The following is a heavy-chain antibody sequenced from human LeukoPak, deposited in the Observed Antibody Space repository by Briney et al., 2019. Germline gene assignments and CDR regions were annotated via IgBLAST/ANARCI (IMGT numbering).Heavy chain of an antibody. CDR3: VRDGGVSGYDLLDY. CDR1: GFTFSHYW. D-gene: IGHD5-12*01. V-gene: IGHV3-7*01. Sequence: GGSLRLSCAASGFTFSHYWMTWVRQAPGKGLEWVAQINQDGSEEYYVDSVKARFTISRDNAKNSVFLQMNSLRAEDTAVYYCVRDGGVSGYDLLDYWGQGTLVTVSS. CDR2: INQDGSEE. J-gene: IGHJ4*02.